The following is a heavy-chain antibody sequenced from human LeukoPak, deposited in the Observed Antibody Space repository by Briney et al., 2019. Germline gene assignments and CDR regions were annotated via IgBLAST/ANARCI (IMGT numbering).Heavy chain of an antibody. J-gene: IGHJ4*02. CDR1: GGSISSSSYY. Sequence: TSETLSLTCTVSGGSISSSSYYWGWIRQPPGKGLEWIGSIYYSGSTYYNPSLKSRVTISVDTSKNQFSLKLSSVTAADTAVYYCARHIWSGYYNWGQGTLVTVSS. CDR3: ARHIWSGYYN. V-gene: IGHV4-39*01. CDR2: IYYSGST. D-gene: IGHD3-3*01.